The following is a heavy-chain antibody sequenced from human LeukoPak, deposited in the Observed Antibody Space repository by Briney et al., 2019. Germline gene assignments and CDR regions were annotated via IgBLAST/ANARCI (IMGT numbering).Heavy chain of an antibody. J-gene: IGHJ4*02. Sequence: PSETLSLTCTVSGYSISSGYYWGCIRQPPGKGLEWIGSIYHSGSTYYNPSLKSRVTISVDTSKNQFSLKLSSVTAADTAVYYCARAISTVAGGGTFDYWGQGTLVTVSS. CDR3: ARAISTVAGGGTFDY. CDR2: IYHSGST. D-gene: IGHD6-19*01. CDR1: GYSISSGYY. V-gene: IGHV4-38-2*02.